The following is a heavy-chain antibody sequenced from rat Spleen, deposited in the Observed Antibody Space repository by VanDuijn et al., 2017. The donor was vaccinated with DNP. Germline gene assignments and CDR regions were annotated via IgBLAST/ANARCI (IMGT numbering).Heavy chain of an antibody. J-gene: IGHJ1*01. CDR1: GVSLTSYS. D-gene: IGHD5-1*01. CDR2: MWYDGDT. Sequence: QVQLKESGPGLVQPSEILSLTCTVSGVSLTSYSVSWVRQSSGKGPEWLGRMWYDGDTAYNPALNSRLIITRDTSKNQVFLKMNSLQAYDTGTYYCTRDPNSSYWFFDFWGPATKVTVSS. CDR3: TRDPNSSYWFFDF. V-gene: IGHV2-63*01.